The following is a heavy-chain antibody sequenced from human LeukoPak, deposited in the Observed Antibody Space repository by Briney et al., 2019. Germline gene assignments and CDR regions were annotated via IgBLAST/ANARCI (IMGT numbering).Heavy chain of an antibody. D-gene: IGHD3-3*02. J-gene: IGHJ4*02. CDR3: ARIGPILGAAWVDY. V-gene: IGHV4-28*01. CDR2: IFYAGST. CDR1: GYSISSNHW. Sequence: SETLSLTCAVSGYSISSNHWWGWIRPPPGKGLEWIGYIFYAGSTYYNPSLKSRVTMSVDTSKNQFSLRLSSVTAVDTAVYYCARIGPILGAAWVDYWGQGTLVSVSS.